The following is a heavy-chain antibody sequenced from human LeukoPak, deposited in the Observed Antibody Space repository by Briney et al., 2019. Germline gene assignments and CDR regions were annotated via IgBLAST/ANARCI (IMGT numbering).Heavy chain of an antibody. CDR2: IFYSGST. Sequence: SETLSLTCTVSGGSISSSNYYWGWIRQPPGKGLEWIGSIFYSGSTYYNPSLKSRVTISVDTSKNQFSLKLNSVTAADAAVFYCARLVATILGIDYWGQGTLVTVSS. CDR1: GGSISSSNYY. V-gene: IGHV4-39*01. J-gene: IGHJ4*02. D-gene: IGHD5-12*01. CDR3: ARLVATILGIDY.